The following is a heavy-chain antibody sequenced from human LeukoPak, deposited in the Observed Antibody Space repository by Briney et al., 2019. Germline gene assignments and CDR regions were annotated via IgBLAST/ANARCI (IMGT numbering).Heavy chain of an antibody. CDR2: INPNDGDT. V-gene: IGHV1-2*02. CDR3: ARANLLYCSSTSCLFDY. CDR1: GYTFTDYY. D-gene: IGHD2-2*01. Sequence: ASVKVSCKASGYTFTDYYIHWVRQAPGQGFEWMGWINPNDGDTYYAQKFQGRVTMTRDTSISTAHMEVSRLRSDDTAVYYCARANLLYCSSTSCLFDYWGQGTLVTVSS. J-gene: IGHJ4*02.